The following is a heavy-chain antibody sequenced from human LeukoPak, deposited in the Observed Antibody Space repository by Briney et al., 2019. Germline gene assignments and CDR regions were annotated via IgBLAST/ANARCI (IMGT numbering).Heavy chain of an antibody. J-gene: IGHJ4*02. CDR2: INPNSGGT. D-gene: IGHD5-12*01. CDR3: ARDRRGYSGYESFDY. Sequence: ASVKVSCKASGYTFTGYYMHWVRQAPGQGLEWMGWINPNSGGTDYAQKFQGRVTMTRDTSISTAYMELSGLRSDDTAVYYCARDRRGYSGYESFDYWGQGTLVTVSS. CDR1: GYTFTGYY. V-gene: IGHV1-2*02.